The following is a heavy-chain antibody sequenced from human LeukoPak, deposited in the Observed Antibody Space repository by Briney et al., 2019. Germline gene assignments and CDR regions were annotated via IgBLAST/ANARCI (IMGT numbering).Heavy chain of an antibody. CDR2: IYYTGSA. Sequence: PSETLSLTCTVSGGSLTKFYRSWIRQPPGKRLEWIGYIYYTGSANYNPSVKSRVTMSVDTSKNQFSLKMNSVTAADTAVYYCARGGWSKDYWGQGTPVTVSS. CDR3: ARGGWSKDY. J-gene: IGHJ4*02. D-gene: IGHD6-19*01. CDR1: GGSLTKFY. V-gene: IGHV4-59*01.